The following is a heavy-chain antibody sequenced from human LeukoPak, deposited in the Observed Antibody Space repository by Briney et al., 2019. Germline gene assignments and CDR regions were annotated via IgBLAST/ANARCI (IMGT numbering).Heavy chain of an antibody. D-gene: IGHD6-19*01. CDR2: IYYSGST. CDR1: GGSISGYY. J-gene: IGHJ4*02. V-gene: IGHV4-59*08. Sequence: SETLSLTCTVSGGSISGYYWSWIRQPPGKRLEWIGYIYYSGSTNYNPSLKSRVPISFETSKNQFSLKLSSVTAADTAVYNCARLHISGHLDYWGQGTLVTVSS. CDR3: ARLHISGHLDY.